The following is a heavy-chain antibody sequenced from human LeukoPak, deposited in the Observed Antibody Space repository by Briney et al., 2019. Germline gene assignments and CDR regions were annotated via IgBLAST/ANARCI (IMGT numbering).Heavy chain of an antibody. CDR3: ARGPYKYDGSGAFDI. V-gene: IGHV4-34*01. J-gene: IGHJ3*02. CDR1: GGSFSGYY. CDR2: INHSGST. D-gene: IGHD3-22*01. Sequence: SETLSLTCAVYGGSFSGYYWSWIRQPPGKGLEWIGEINHSGSTNYNPSLKSRVTISVDTSKNQFSLKLSSVTAADTAVYYCARGPYKYDGSGAFDIWGQGTMVTVSS.